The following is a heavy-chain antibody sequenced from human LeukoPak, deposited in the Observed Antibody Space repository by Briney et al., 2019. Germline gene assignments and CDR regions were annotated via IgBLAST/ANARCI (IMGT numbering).Heavy chain of an antibody. D-gene: IGHD3-10*01. CDR3: ARLSWLREGFDY. V-gene: IGHV4-39*01. J-gene: IGHJ4*02. Sequence: SETLSLTRTVSGASISSPTYYWGWIRQPPGKGLEWIGTIYHSGRTFYNPSLKSRVAMSLDKSKNQFSLNLSSVTATDTALFYCARLSWLREGFDYWGQGALVTVSS. CDR1: GASISSPTYY. CDR2: IYHSGRT.